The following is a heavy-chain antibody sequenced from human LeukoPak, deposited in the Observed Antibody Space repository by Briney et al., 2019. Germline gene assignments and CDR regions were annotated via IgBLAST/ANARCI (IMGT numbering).Heavy chain of an antibody. V-gene: IGHV4-39*07. Sequence: SETLSLTCTVSGGSISSSSYYWGWTRQPPGTGLEWIGSIYYSGSTYYNPSLKSRVTISVDKSMNHFSLKLNSVTAADTAVYYCARAFLVGYSPEEYFFDYWGQGTLVTVSS. CDR1: GGSISSSSYY. J-gene: IGHJ4*02. D-gene: IGHD2-15*01. CDR3: ARAFLVGYSPEEYFFDY. CDR2: IYYSGST.